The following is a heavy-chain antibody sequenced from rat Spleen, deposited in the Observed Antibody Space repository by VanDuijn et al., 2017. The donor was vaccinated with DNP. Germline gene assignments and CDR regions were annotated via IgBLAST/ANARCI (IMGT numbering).Heavy chain of an antibody. CDR3: GTNYGSSHYFDY. CDR2: ISPTGGST. Sequence: EVQLVESGGGLVQPGRSMKLSCAASGFTFSNYGMHWIRQAPTKGLEWVASISPTGGSTYYRDSVKGRFTISRDNAKSTLYLQMDSLRSEDTATYYCGTNYGSSHYFDYWGQGVMVTVSS. D-gene: IGHD1-3*01. CDR1: GFTFSNYG. V-gene: IGHV5-19*01. J-gene: IGHJ2*01.